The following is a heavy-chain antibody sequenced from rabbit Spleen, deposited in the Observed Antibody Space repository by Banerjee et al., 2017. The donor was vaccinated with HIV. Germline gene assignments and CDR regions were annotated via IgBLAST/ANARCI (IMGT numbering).Heavy chain of an antibody. Sequence: QELGESGGGLVKPGGSLKLSCKASRFEFSTYSMSWVRQAPGKGLEWIGYIVPLFGGTYYANCVNGRFTISSHNAQNTLYLQLNSLTAADTATYFCVRESGYGGYGDGNLWGPGPLVTVS. CDR3: VRESGYGGYGDGNL. V-gene: IGHV1S7*01. J-gene: IGHJ4*01. CDR1: RFEFSTYS. CDR2: IVPLFGGT. D-gene: IGHD6-1*01.